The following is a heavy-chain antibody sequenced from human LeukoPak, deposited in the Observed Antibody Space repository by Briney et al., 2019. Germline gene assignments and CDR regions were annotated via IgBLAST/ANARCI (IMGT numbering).Heavy chain of an antibody. CDR2: IYTSGST. CDR1: GGSISSGSYY. V-gene: IGHV4-61*02. CDR3: ARDSIVVVPAATVNYFDY. Sequence: MASQTLSLTCTVSGGSISSGSYYWSWIRQPAGKGLEWIGRIYTSGSTNYNPSLKSRVIISVDTSKNQFSLKLSSVTAADTAVYYCARDSIVVVPAATVNYFDYWGQGTLVTVSS. J-gene: IGHJ4*02. D-gene: IGHD2-2*01.